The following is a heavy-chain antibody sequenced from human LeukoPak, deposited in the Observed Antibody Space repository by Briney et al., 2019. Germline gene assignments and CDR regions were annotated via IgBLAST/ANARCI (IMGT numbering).Heavy chain of an antibody. J-gene: IGHJ2*01. CDR3: ARDGGFGDTDYWYFDL. Sequence: PGGSLRLSCAASGITFTSSSMTWVRQAPGKGLEWVSSISRSSSYIYYADSVRGRFTISRDNAKKSLYLQMNSLRAEDTAVYYCARDGGFGDTDYWYFDLWGRGTLVTVSS. CDR1: GITFTSSS. V-gene: IGHV3-21*01. D-gene: IGHD3-3*01. CDR2: ISRSSSYI.